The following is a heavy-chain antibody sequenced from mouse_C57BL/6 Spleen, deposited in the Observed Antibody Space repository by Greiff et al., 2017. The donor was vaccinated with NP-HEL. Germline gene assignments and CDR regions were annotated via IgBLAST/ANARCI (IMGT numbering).Heavy chain of an antibody. J-gene: IGHJ4*01. CDR2: IYPGDGDT. CDR3: ARSPAAQATGAMDY. CDR1: GYAFSSSW. Sequence: VESGASVKISCKASGYAFSSSWMNWVKQRPGKGLEWIGRIYPGDGDTNYNGKFKGKATLTADKSSSTAYMQLSSLTSEDSAVYFCARSPAAQATGAMDYWGQGTSVTVSS. D-gene: IGHD3-2*02. V-gene: IGHV1-82*01.